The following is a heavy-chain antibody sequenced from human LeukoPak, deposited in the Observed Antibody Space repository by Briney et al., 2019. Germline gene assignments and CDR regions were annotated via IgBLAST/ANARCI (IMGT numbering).Heavy chain of an antibody. J-gene: IGHJ6*03. CDR3: ARRGVVPAAGYYMDV. Sequence: GGSLRLSCAASGFTFSSYSMNWVRQAPGKGLEWVSYISSSSSTIYYADSVKGRFTISRDNSKNTLYLQMNSLRAEDTAVYYCARRGVVPAAGYYMDVWGKGTTVTVSS. D-gene: IGHD2-2*01. CDR2: ISSSSSTI. V-gene: IGHV3-48*01. CDR1: GFTFSSYS.